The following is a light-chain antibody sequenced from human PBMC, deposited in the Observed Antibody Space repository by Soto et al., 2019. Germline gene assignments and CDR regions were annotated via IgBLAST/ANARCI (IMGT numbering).Light chain of an antibody. J-gene: IGKJ1*01. CDR3: QQRGGSPPTWT. Sequence: EIVLTQSPGTLSLSPGERATLSCRASQRISSNSLAWYQQKPGQAPRLLIYDASNRATGIPDRFSGSGSGTDFTLTISGLEPEDFAVYYCQQRGGSPPTWTFGQGTKVDIK. CDR2: DAS. V-gene: IGKV3-20*01. CDR1: QRISSNS.